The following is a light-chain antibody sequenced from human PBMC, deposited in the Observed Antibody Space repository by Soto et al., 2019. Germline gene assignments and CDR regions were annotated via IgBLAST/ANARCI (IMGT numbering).Light chain of an antibody. J-gene: IGKJ2*01. CDR1: QSVSRY. CDR2: DAS. V-gene: IGKV3-11*01. CDR3: QQRSNWPPYS. Sequence: VLTQSPATLSLSPGERATLSCRASQSVSRYLAWYQQKPGQAPRLLIYDASTRATGIPARFSGSGSGTDFTLTISSLEPEDFAIYYCQQRSNWPPYSFGQGTKLEIK.